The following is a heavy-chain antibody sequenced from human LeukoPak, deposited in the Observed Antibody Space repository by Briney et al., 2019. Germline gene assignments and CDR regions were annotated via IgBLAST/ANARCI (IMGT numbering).Heavy chain of an antibody. D-gene: IGHD2-8*01. CDR2: IWYDGSSK. Sequence: GGSLRLSCAASGFIFSNYCMHWVRQAPGKGLEWVAVIWYDGSSKYYADAVKGRFTISRDNSKNMLYLEVNSLRAEDTAVYYCARGSSANGGDYWGQGTLVTVSS. CDR1: GFIFSNYC. J-gene: IGHJ4*02. CDR3: ARGSSANGGDY. V-gene: IGHV3-33*01.